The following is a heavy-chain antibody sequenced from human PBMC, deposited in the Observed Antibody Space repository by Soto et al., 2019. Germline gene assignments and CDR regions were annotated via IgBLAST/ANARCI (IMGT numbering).Heavy chain of an antibody. J-gene: IGHJ4*02. V-gene: IGHV3-73*01. CDR2: IRSKANSYAT. D-gene: IGHD2-15*01. Sequence: GGSLRLSCAASGFTFSGSAMHWVRQASGKGLERVGRIRSKANSYATAYAASVKGRFTISRDDSKNTAYLQMNSLKTEDTAVYYCTAYCSSGSCYAGRYFDYWGQGALVTVSS. CDR1: GFTFSGSA. CDR3: TAYCSSGSCYAGRYFDY.